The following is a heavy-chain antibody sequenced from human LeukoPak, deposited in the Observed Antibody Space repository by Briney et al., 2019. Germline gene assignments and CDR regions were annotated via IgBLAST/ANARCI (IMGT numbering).Heavy chain of an antibody. V-gene: IGHV3-74*01. J-gene: IGHJ4*02. Sequence: PGGSLRLFCAASGFTFSCYWMHWVRQAPGKGLVWVSRINSDGSSAIYADSVKGRFTFSRDNAKNTLYLQMNSLRAEDTAVYYCVRDKFGTLIYGSSCFDSWGQGTLVTVSS. CDR3: VRDKFGTLIYGSSCFDS. CDR2: INSDGSSA. D-gene: IGHD6-6*01. CDR1: GFTFSCYW.